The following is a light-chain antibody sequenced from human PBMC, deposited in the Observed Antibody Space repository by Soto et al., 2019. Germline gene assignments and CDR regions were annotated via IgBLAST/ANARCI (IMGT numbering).Light chain of an antibody. CDR3: QQYNNWPTWT. V-gene: IGKV3-15*01. CDR1: QSVGSN. Sequence: EIVMTQSPATLSVSPGERVTLSCRARQSVGSNLAWYQQKPGQAPRLLIYGASTRATGIPARFSGSGSETEFTLTISSLQAEHSAVYFCQQYNNWPTWTFGQGTKVEIK. J-gene: IGKJ1*01. CDR2: GAS.